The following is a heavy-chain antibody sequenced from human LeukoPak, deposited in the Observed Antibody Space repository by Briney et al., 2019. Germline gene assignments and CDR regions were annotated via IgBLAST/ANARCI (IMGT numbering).Heavy chain of an antibody. Sequence: LGESLKISCKGSGYTFTTYWIGWVRQMPGKGLEWMAIIYPGDSDTRYSPSFQGLVTISADKSISTAYLQWSSLKASDTAIYYCARHRRAVAGTDYWGQGTLVTVSS. V-gene: IGHV5-51*01. D-gene: IGHD6-19*01. CDR1: GYTFTTYW. CDR3: ARHRRAVAGTDY. J-gene: IGHJ4*02. CDR2: IYPGDSDT.